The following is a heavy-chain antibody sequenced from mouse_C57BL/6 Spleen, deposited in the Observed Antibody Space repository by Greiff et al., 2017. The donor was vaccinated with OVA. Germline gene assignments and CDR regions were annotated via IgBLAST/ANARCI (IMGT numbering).Heavy chain of an antibody. CDR1: GYTFTSYW. Sequence: VKLQQPGAELVKPGASVKLSCKASGYTFTSYWMQWVKQRPGQGLEWIGEIDPSDSYTNYNQKFKGKATLTVDTSSSTAYMQLSSLTSEDSAVYHCARSGNWSYAMDYWGQGTSVTVSS. V-gene: IGHV1-50*01. CDR3: ARSGNWSYAMDY. CDR2: IDPSDSYT. D-gene: IGHD4-1*01. J-gene: IGHJ4*01.